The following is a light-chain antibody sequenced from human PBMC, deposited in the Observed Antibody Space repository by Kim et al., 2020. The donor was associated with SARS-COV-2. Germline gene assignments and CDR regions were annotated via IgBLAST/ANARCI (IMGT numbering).Light chain of an antibody. CDR1: SSDVGGYNY. CDR2: DVS. CDR3: SSYTSSSTVV. Sequence: QSALTQPASVSGSPGQSITISCTGTSSDVGGYNYVSWYQQPPGKAPKLMIYDVSKRPSGVSNRFSGSKSGNTASLPISGLQAEDEADYYCSSYTSSSTVVFGGGTQLTVL. V-gene: IGLV2-14*01. J-gene: IGLJ3*02.